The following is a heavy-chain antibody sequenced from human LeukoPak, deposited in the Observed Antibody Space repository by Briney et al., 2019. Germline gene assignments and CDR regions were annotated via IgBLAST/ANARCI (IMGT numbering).Heavy chain of an antibody. CDR2: ISAYNGNT. J-gene: IGHJ5*02. D-gene: IGHD4-11*01. CDR3: ARDLSYSNYPSDRFDP. Sequence: ASVKVSFKASGYTFTSYGISWVRQAPGQGLEWMGWISAYNGNTNYTQKLQGRGTITTDTSTSTAYMELRSLRSDDTAVYYCARDLSYSNYPSDRFDPWGQGTLVTVSS. CDR1: GYTFTSYG. V-gene: IGHV1-18*01.